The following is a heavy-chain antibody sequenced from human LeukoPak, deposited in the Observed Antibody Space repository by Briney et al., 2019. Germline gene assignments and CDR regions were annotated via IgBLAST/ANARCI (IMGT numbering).Heavy chain of an antibody. CDR1: GYTFTSYG. V-gene: IGHV1-18*01. CDR2: ISAYNGNT. D-gene: IGHD3-10*01. CDR3: ARDLSYGSGSYHRNWFDP. J-gene: IGHJ5*02. Sequence: ASVKVSCKASGYTFTSYGISWVRQAPGQGLEWMGWISAYNGNTNYAQKLQGGVTMTTDTSTSTAYMELRSLRSDDTAVYYCARDLSYGSGSYHRNWFDPWGQGTLVTVSS.